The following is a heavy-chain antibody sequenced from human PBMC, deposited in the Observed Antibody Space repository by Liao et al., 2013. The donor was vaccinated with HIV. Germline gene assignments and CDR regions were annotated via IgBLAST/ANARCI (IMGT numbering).Heavy chain of an antibody. CDR1: GGSFTSGNHY. V-gene: IGHV4-30-4*08. CDR3: ARTIIDVDTAVAHGAFDI. Sequence: QVQLQESGPGLVKPSQTLSLTCTVSGGSFTSGNHYWSWIRQPPGKGLEWIGYIYYSGTTYYNPSLKSRVTISVDTSKNQFSLKLSSVTAADTAVYFCARTIIDVDTAVAHGAFDIWGQGTMVTVSS. D-gene: IGHD5-18*01. CDR2: IYYSGTT. J-gene: IGHJ3*02.